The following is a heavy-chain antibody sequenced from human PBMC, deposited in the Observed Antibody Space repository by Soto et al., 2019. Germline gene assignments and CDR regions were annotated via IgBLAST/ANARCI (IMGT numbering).Heavy chain of an antibody. CDR3: ARDPDDYHSSGYSDAFDI. D-gene: IGHD3-22*01. J-gene: IGHJ3*02. CDR1: GGTFSSYA. CDR2: IIPSFGTA. Sequence: QVQLVQSGAEVKKPGSSVKVSCKASGGTFSSYAISWVRQAPGQGLEWMGGIIPSFGTANYAQKFQGRVTITADESTSTAYMELSSLRSEDTAVYYCARDPDDYHSSGYSDAFDIWGQGTMVTVSS. V-gene: IGHV1-69*01.